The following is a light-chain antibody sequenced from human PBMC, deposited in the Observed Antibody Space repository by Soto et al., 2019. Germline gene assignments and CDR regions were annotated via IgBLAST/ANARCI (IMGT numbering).Light chain of an antibody. CDR1: QSVSSY. CDR2: DAS. J-gene: IGKJ5*01. CDR3: QQYSNWPPAIT. V-gene: IGKV3-11*01. Sequence: EIVLTQSPATLSLSPGERATLSCRASQSVSSYLAWYQQKPGQAPRLLIYDASNRATGIPARFSGSGSGTDFTLTISSLEPEDVAVYYCQQYSNWPPAITFGQGTRLEIK.